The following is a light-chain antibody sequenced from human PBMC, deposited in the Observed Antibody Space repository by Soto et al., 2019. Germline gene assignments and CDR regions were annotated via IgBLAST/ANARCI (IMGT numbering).Light chain of an antibody. CDR1: QGINGY. J-gene: IGKJ1*01. CDR3: PQCYSHPLP. Sequence: IRMTQSPSSLSASTGDRVTITFRASQGINGYLAWYQQKPGKAPKLLIFGASSLESGVPSRFSGSGSGTDFTLTISSLQSEDFATYYCPQCYSHPLPFGQATKVDI. V-gene: IGKV1-8*01. CDR2: GAS.